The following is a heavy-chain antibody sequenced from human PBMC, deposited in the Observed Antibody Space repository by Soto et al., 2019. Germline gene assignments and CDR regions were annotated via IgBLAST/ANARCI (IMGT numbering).Heavy chain of an antibody. CDR1: GFTFSSYA. CDR2: ISGSGGST. J-gene: IGHJ3*02. CDR3: AKRYDADNAFDI. V-gene: IGHV3-23*01. D-gene: IGHD5-12*01. Sequence: GSLRLSCAASGFTFSSYAMSWVRQAPGKWLEWVSAISGSGGSTYYADSVKGRFTISRDNSKNTLYLQMNSLRAEDTAVYYCAKRYDADNAFDIWGQGKMVTVS.